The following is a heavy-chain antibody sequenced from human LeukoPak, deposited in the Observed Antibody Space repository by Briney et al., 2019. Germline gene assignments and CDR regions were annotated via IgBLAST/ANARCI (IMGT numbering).Heavy chain of an antibody. CDR3: AASLPNIVVVPATKGPFGY. CDR1: GGSISSYY. Sequence: EASETLSLTCTVSGGSISSYYWSWIRQPPGKGLEWIGYIYYSGSTNYNPSLKSRVTISVDTSKNQFSLKLSSVTAADTAVYYCAASLPNIVVVPATKGPFGYWGQGTLVTVSS. D-gene: IGHD2-2*01. J-gene: IGHJ4*02. CDR2: IYYSGST. V-gene: IGHV4-59*01.